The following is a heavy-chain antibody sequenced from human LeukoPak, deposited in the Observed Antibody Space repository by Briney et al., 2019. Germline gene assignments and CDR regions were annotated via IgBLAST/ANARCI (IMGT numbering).Heavy chain of an antibody. Sequence: PGGSLRLSCAASGFTFSSYAMSWVRHAPGGGLGWVSAISGSGGSTYYADSVKGRFTISRDNSKNTLYLQMNSLRAEDTAVYYWAIQGYSSGWYYFDYWGQGTLVTVSS. D-gene: IGHD6-19*01. J-gene: IGHJ4*02. CDR1: GFTFSSYA. CDR3: AIQGYSSGWYYFDY. V-gene: IGHV3-23*01. CDR2: ISGSGGST.